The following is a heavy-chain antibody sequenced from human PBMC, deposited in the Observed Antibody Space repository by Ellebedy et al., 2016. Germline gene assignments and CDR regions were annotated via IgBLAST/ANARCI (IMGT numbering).Heavy chain of an antibody. V-gene: IGHV1-2*04. CDR2: INPNSGGT. Sequence: ASVKVSXXASGYTFTGYYMHWVRQAPGQGLEWMGWINPNSGGTNYAQKFQGWVTMTRDTSISTAYMELSRLRSDDTAVYYCARDQGHEPGMDVWGQGTTVTVSS. J-gene: IGHJ6*02. CDR1: GYTFTGYY. CDR3: ARDQGHEPGMDV.